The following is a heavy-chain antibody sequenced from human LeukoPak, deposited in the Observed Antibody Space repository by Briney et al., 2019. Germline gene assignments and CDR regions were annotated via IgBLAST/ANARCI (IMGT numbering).Heavy chain of an antibody. J-gene: IGHJ5*02. Sequence: GGSLRLSCAASGFTFSSYSMNWVRQAPGKGLEGVSSISSSSSYIYYADSVKGRFTISRDNAKNSLYLQMNSLRAEDTAVYYCARDRLLWFGELLSTPNWFDPWGQGTLVIVSS. D-gene: IGHD3-10*01. CDR2: ISSSSSYI. CDR3: ARDRLLWFGELLSTPNWFDP. CDR1: GFTFSSYS. V-gene: IGHV3-21*04.